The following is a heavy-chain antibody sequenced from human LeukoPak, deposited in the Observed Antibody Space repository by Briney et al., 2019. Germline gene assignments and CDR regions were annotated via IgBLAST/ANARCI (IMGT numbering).Heavy chain of an antibody. CDR2: ICASGGGT. D-gene: IGHD4-23*01. CDR3: AKEVTPSALLYGPFDY. Sequence: GGSLRLSCAASEFIFSSYGMSWVRQAPGKGLEWVSAICASGGGTYYADSVRGRFTISRDNSKNTLYLEMNSLRAEDTAIYYCAKEVTPSALLYGPFDYWGQGTLVTVSS. J-gene: IGHJ4*02. CDR1: EFIFSSYG. V-gene: IGHV3-23*01.